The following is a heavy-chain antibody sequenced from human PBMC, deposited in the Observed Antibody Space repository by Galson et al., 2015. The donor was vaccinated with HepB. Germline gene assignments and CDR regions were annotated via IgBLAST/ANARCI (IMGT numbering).Heavy chain of an antibody. V-gene: IGHV3-23*01. J-gene: IGHJ3*01. Sequence: SLRLSCAASGFTFSSYAMTWVRQAPGKGLEWLSAISDSGGSTYYADSVKGRFTISRDNSKNTLYLQMNSLRAEDTAVYYCANMGSGGWGQGTMVTVSS. D-gene: IGHD3-10*01. CDR2: ISDSGGST. CDR3: ANMGSGG. CDR1: GFTFSSYA.